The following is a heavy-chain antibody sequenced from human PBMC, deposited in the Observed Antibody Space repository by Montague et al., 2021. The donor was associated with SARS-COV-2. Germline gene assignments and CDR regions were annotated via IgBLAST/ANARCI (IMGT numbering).Heavy chain of an antibody. V-gene: IGHV4-39*01. D-gene: IGHD3-3*01. Sequence: SETLSLTCTVSGASIGRSTYYWGWIRQPPGKDLEWIGSIYYSGNTYYNPSLKSRVTISVDTSKNQFSLKLSSVTAADTAVYYCANMGVGRITIFGVVSRGGLDYWGQGTLVTVSS. J-gene: IGHJ4*02. CDR1: GASIGRSTYY. CDR2: IYYSGNT. CDR3: ANMGVGRITIFGVVSRGGLDY.